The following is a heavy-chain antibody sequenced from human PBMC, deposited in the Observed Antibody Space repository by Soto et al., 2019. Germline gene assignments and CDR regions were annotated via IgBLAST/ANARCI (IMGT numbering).Heavy chain of an antibody. J-gene: IGHJ6*02. V-gene: IGHV1-69*06. Sequence: SVKVSCKASGGTFSSYAISWVRQAPGQGLEWMGGIIPIFGTANYAQKFQGRVTITADKSTSTAYMELSSLRSEDTAVYYCARVALYGSGSKHGMDVWGQGTTVTVSS. CDR1: GGTFSSYA. CDR3: ARVALYGSGSKHGMDV. CDR2: IIPIFGTA. D-gene: IGHD3-10*01.